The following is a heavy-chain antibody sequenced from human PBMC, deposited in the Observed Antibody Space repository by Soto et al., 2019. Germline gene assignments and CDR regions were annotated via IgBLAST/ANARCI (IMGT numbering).Heavy chain of an antibody. J-gene: IGHJ3*02. CDR2: FDPEDGET. Sequence: ASVKVSCKVSGYTLTELSMHWVRQAPGKGLEWMGGFDPEDGETIYAQKFQGRVTMTEDTSTDTAYMELSSLRSEDTAVYYFATHGPVCGSTSCLDAFDIWGQGTMVTVSS. CDR3: ATHGPVCGSTSCLDAFDI. V-gene: IGHV1-24*01. D-gene: IGHD2-2*01. CDR1: GYTLTELS.